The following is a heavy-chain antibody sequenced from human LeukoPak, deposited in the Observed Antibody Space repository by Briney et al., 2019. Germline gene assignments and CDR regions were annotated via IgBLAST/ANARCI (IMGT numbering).Heavy chain of an antibody. CDR3: GRGFAWLDN. CDR2: VNEDGSEK. V-gene: IGHV3-7*05. CDR1: GFTFSTYW. J-gene: IGHJ5*02. D-gene: IGHD3-16*01. Sequence: PGGSLRVSCAVSGFTFSTYWMTWVRQAPGKGLKWVASVNEDGSEKYLVDSVKGRFTISRDNAKNSLFLQLHSLSAEDTAVYYCGRGFAWLDNWGQGTQVTVFS.